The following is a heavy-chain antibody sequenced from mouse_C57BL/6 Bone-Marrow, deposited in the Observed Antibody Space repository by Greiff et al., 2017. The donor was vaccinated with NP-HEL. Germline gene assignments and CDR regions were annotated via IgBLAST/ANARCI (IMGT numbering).Heavy chain of an antibody. CDR3: ARRGKGYFEV. V-gene: IGHV1-63*01. J-gene: IGHJ1*03. CDR2: IYPGGGYT. CDR1: GYTFTNYW. Sequence: QVQLKESGAELVRPGTSVKMSCKASGYTFTNYWIGWAKQRPGHGLEWIGDIYPGGGYTNYNEKFKGKATLTADKSSSTAYMQFSSLTSEDSAIYYCARRGKGYFEVWGTGTTVTVTS.